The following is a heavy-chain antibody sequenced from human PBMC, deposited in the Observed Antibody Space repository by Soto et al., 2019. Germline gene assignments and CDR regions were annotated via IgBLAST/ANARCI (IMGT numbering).Heavy chain of an antibody. Sequence: VQLHESGPGLVKASGTLSLTCAVSGDSISNFHWWTWLRQPPGRGLEWIGEIFHIGSTTSNPSLKSRVPISADKPTQQVSQHLNPVAAAYTAVYSCARDGGEWLRSGGAWFEPSGLGLLVIV. D-gene: IGHD5-12*01. V-gene: IGHV4-4*02. J-gene: IGHJ5*02. CDR2: IFHIGST. CDR1: GDSISNFHW. CDR3: ARDGGEWLRSGGAWFEP.